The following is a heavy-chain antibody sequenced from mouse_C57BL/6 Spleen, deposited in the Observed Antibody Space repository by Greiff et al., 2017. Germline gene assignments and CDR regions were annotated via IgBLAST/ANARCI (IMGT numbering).Heavy chain of an antibody. CDR1: GYTFTSYW. CDR3: ARSRGPYWYFDV. J-gene: IGHJ1*03. Sequence: QVQLQQPGAELVRPGSSVKLSCKASGYTFTSYWMHWVKQRPIQGLEWIGNIDPSDSETHYNQKFKVKATLTVDKSSSTAYMQLSSLTSEDSAVYYCARSRGPYWYFDVWGTGTTVTVSS. V-gene: IGHV1-52*01. CDR2: IDPSDSET.